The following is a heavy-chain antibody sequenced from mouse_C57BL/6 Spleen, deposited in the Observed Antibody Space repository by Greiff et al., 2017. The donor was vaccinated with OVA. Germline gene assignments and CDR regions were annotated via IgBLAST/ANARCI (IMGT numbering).Heavy chain of an antibody. V-gene: IGHV1-80*01. CDR2: IYPGDGDT. D-gene: IGHD1-1*01. J-gene: IGHJ1*03. Sequence: QVQLKESGAELVKPGASVKISCKASGYAFSSYWMNWVKQRPGKGLEWIGQIYPGDGDTNYNGKFKGKATLTADKSSSTAYMQLSSLTSEDSAVYFCALRYGSSYWYFDVWGTGTTVTVSS. CDR1: GYAFSSYW. CDR3: ALRYGSSYWYFDV.